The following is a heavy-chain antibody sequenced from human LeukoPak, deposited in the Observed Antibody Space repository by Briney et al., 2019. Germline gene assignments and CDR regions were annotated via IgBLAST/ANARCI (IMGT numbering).Heavy chain of an antibody. CDR2: ISSNGGST. CDR1: GFTFSSYA. V-gene: IGHV3-64D*06. J-gene: IGHJ3*02. Sequence: GGSLRLSCSASGFTFSSYAMHWVRQAPGKGLEYVSAISSNGGSTYYADSVKGGFTISRDNSKNTLYLQMSSLRAGDTAVYYCVKSRVVVAANDAFDIWGQGTMVTVSS. CDR3: VKSRVVVAANDAFDI. D-gene: IGHD2-15*01.